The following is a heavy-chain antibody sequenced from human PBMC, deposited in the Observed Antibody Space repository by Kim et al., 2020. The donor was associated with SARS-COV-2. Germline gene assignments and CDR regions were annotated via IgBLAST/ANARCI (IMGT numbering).Heavy chain of an antibody. V-gene: IGHV3-73*01. CDR1: GFTFSGSP. D-gene: IGHD3-16*01. Sequence: GGSLRLSCAASGFTFSGSPIHWVRQAAGKGLEWVGRVGHKAHNYATTYCAWVKGRFTISRDDSKNTSYLQMNSLKTEDTAVYYCTSLITAWSQGTLVTVSS. J-gene: IGHJ4*02. CDR2: VGHKAHNYAT. CDR3: TSLITA.